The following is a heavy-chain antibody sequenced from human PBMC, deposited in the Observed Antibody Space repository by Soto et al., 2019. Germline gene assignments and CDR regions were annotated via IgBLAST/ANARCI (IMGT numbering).Heavy chain of an antibody. V-gene: IGHV3-33*01. Sequence: HPGGSLRLSCAASGFTFSSYGMHWVRQAPGKGLEWVAVIWYDGSNKYYADSVKGRFTISRDNSKNTLYLQMNSLRAEDTAVYYCARDKGSAAAVQYYFDYWGQGTLVTVSS. J-gene: IGHJ4*02. D-gene: IGHD6-13*01. CDR2: IWYDGSNK. CDR1: GFTFSSYG. CDR3: ARDKGSAAAVQYYFDY.